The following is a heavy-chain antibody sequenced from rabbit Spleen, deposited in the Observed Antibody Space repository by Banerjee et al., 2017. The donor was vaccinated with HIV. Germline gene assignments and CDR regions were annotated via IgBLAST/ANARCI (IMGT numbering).Heavy chain of an antibody. Sequence: QEQLVESGGGLVKPEGSLKLSCTASGFSFSNKAVMCWVRQAPGKGLEWIACINAVTGKAVYASWAKGRFTFSKTSSTTVTLQMTSLTAADTATYFCARSGYTSTSTYYGNNLWGPGTLVTVS. J-gene: IGHJ6*01. V-gene: IGHV1S45*01. CDR3: ARSGYTSTSTYYGNNL. D-gene: IGHD1-1*01. CDR2: INAVTGKA. CDR1: GFSFSNKAV.